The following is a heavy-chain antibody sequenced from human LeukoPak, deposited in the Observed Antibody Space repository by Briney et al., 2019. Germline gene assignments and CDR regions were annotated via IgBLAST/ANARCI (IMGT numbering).Heavy chain of an antibody. Sequence: SQTLSLTCTVSGGSISSGGYYWSWIRQHPGKGLEWIGYIYYSGSTYYNPSLKSRVTISVDTSKNQFSLKLSSVTAADTAVYYCARGQWLRSRTLYYYYGMDVWGQGTTVTVSS. J-gene: IGHJ6*02. CDR3: ARGQWLRSRTLYYYYGMDV. CDR1: GGSISSGGYY. V-gene: IGHV4-31*03. CDR2: IYYSGST. D-gene: IGHD5-12*01.